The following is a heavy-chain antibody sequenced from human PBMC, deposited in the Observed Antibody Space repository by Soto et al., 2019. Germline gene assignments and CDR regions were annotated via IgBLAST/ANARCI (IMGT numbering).Heavy chain of an antibody. V-gene: IGHV3-23*01. J-gene: IGHJ4*02. CDR3: GVGRTPYYFDY. Sequence: GGSLRLSCAASGFTVTNSAMNWVRQVPGKGLEWVSSISGGGAIPHYADSVKGRFSIFRDESNNTLYLQMNSLRAEDTAVYFCGVGRTPYYFDYWGQGALVTVSS. D-gene: IGHD1-26*01. CDR2: ISGGGAIP. CDR1: GFTVTNSA.